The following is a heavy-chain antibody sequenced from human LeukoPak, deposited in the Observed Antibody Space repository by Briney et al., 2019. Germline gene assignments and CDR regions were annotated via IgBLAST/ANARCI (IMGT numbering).Heavy chain of an antibody. D-gene: IGHD3-9*01. J-gene: IGHJ4*02. Sequence: PGGSLRLSCAASGFTFSNYAMSWVRQAPGKGLEWVSAITGSGSGIYYADSMKSRFTISRDNSKNTLYLQINSLRAEDTAVNYCAKWGDYDVLTGYYVSDYWGQGTLVTVSS. V-gene: IGHV3-23*01. CDR3: AKWGDYDVLTGYYVSDY. CDR2: ITGSGSGI. CDR1: GFTFSNYA.